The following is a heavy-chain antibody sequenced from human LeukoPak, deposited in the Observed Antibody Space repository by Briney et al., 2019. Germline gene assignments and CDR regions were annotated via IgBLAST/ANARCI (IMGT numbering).Heavy chain of an antibody. V-gene: IGHV3-7*01. CDR1: GFTVSTNS. Sequence: GGSLRLSCTVSGFTVSTNSMSWVRQAPGKGLERVANIKQDGSEKYYVDSVKGRFTISRDNAKNSLYLQMNSLRAEDTAVYYCAGGPRPGGFDPWGQGTLVTVSS. CDR2: IKQDGSEK. D-gene: IGHD1-26*01. J-gene: IGHJ5*02. CDR3: AGGPRPGGFDP.